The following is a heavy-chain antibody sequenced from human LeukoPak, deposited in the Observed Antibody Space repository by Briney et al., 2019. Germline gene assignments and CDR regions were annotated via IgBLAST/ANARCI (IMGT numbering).Heavy chain of an antibody. CDR1: GFSFSSRN. V-gene: IGHV3-48*04. CDR3: AASSGSGNYAYYFDY. Sequence: GGSLRLSCAASGFSFSSRNMNWVRQAPGKGLEWVSYISASTSSIYYADSVKGRFTISRNIGKNSLYLQMNSLRAEDTAVYYCAASSGSGNYAYYFDYWGQGTLVTVSS. D-gene: IGHD3-22*01. CDR2: ISASTSSI. J-gene: IGHJ4*02.